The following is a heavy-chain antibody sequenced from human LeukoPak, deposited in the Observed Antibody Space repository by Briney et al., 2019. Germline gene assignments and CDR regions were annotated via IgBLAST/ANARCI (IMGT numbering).Heavy chain of an antibody. D-gene: IGHD4-11*01. J-gene: IGHJ6*03. CDR3: AKDSHYSNYYYYMDV. Sequence: GGSLRLSCAASGFTFDDFAMHWVRQAPGKGLEWVSSISWNSGSIGYADSVKGRFTISRGNAKNSLFLQMNSLRAEDTAFYYCAKDSHYSNYYYYMDVWGKGTTVTVSS. V-gene: IGHV3-9*01. CDR2: ISWNSGSI. CDR1: GFTFDDFA.